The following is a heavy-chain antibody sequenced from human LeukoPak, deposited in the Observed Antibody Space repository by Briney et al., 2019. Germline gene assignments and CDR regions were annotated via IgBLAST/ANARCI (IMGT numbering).Heavy chain of an antibody. CDR1: GGSFSGYY. J-gene: IGHJ5*02. Sequence: SETLSLTCAVYGGSFSGYYWSWIRQPPGKGLEWIGEINHSGSTNYNPSLKSRVTISVDTSKNQFSLKLSSVTAADTAVYYCARPRGFGQEIDPWGKGTLVTVS. V-gene: IGHV4-34*01. D-gene: IGHD3-10*01. CDR3: ARPRGFGQEIDP. CDR2: INHSGST.